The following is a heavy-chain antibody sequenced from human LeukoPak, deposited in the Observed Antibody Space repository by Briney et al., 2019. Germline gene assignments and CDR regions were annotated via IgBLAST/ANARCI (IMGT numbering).Heavy chain of an antibody. V-gene: IGHV1-2*02. CDR2: INPNSGGT. D-gene: IGHD2-2*02. CDR3: ARHPDCISTSCYTWDVSAWFDP. Sequence: ASVKVSCKASGYTFTGYYMHWVRQAPGQGLEWMGWINPNSGGTNYAQKFQGRVTMTRDTSISTAYMELSRLRSDDTAVYYCARHPDCISTSCYTWDVSAWFDPWGQGTLVTVSS. J-gene: IGHJ5*02. CDR1: GYTFTGYY.